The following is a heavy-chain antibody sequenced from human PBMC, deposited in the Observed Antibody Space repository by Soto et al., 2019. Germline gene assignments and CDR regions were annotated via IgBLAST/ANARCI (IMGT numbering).Heavy chain of an antibody. Sequence: QLQLQESGPGLVKPSETLSLTCTVSGGSISSRGYYWGWIRQPPGKGLEWIGTIYYSGSTYYNPSLKSRVTISVDTSKNQFSLKLSSVTAANTAVYYCATSNGFDPWGQGTLVTVSS. J-gene: IGHJ5*02. CDR3: ATSNGFDP. CDR1: GGSISSRGYY. V-gene: IGHV4-39*01. CDR2: IYYSGST.